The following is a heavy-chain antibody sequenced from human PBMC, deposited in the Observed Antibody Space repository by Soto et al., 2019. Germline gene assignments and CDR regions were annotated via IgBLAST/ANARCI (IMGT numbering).Heavy chain of an antibody. CDR1: GYTFTGYY. CDR2: INPNSGGT. J-gene: IGHJ4*02. Sequence: ASVKVSCKASGYTFTGYYMHWVRQAPGQGLEWMGWINPNSGGTNYAQKFQGWVTMTRDTSISTAYMELSRLRSDDTAVYYCAREVYGSGSYYKYYFDYWGQGTLVTVSS. CDR3: AREVYGSGSYYKYYFDY. D-gene: IGHD3-10*01. V-gene: IGHV1-2*04.